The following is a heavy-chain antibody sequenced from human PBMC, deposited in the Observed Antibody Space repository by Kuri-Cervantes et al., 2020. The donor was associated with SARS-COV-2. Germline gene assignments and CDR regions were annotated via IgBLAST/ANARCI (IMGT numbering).Heavy chain of an antibody. D-gene: IGHD4-17*01. V-gene: IGHV4-59*01. CDR2: IYYSGST. CDR1: GGSISSYY. J-gene: IGHJ5*02. CDR3: ARELGLTTVNWFDP. Sequence: ESLKISCTVSGGSISSYYWSWIRQPPGKGLEWIGYIYYSGSTNYNPSLKSRVTISVDTSKNQFSLKLSSVTAAGTAVYYCARELGLTTVNWFDPWGQGTLVTVSS.